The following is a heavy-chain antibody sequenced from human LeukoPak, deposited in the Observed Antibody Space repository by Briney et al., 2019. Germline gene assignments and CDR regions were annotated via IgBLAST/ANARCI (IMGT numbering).Heavy chain of an antibody. CDR1: GFTFSSYW. Sequence: GGSLRLSCAASGFTFSSYWMSWVRQAPGKGLEWVANIKQDGSEKYYVDSVKGRFTISRDNAKNSLYLQMNSLRAEDTAVYYCARVFIGYCSGGSCYGYFDYWGQGTLVTVSS. CDR2: IKQDGSEK. D-gene: IGHD2-15*01. V-gene: IGHV3-7*01. CDR3: ARVFIGYCSGGSCYGYFDY. J-gene: IGHJ4*02.